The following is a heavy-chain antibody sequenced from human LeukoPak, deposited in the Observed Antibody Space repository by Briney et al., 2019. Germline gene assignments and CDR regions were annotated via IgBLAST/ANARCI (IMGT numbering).Heavy chain of an antibody. CDR1: GGSISSSSYY. Sequence: PSETLSVTCTVSGGSISSSSYYWGWIRQPPGKGLEWIGSIYYSGSTYYNPSLKSRVTISVEKTNNQFSLKLSSVTAADTAVYYCARDREVEHLATYYFDYWGQGTLVTASS. D-gene: IGHD3-10*01. V-gene: IGHV4-39*07. CDR2: IYYSGST. J-gene: IGHJ4*02. CDR3: ARDREVEHLATYYFDY.